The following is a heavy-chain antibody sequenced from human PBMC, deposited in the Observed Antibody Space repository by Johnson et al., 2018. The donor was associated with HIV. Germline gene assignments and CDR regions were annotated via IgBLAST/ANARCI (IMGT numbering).Heavy chain of an antibody. V-gene: IGHV3-30*03. CDR3: AREAVPRGLQSAFGGALDI. CDR1: GFTFSSYG. Sequence: VQLVESGGGVVQPGRSLRLSCAASGFTFSSYGMHWVRQAPGKGLEWVAVISYDGSNKYYADSVRGRFTISRDNSKNTLYLQMNNLRAEDTAVYYCAREAVPRGLQSAFGGALDIWGQGTMVTVAA. J-gene: IGHJ3*02. D-gene: IGHD3-16*01. CDR2: ISYDGSNK.